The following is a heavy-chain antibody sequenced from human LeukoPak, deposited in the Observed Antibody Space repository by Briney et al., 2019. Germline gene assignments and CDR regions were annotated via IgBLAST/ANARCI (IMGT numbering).Heavy chain of an antibody. J-gene: IGHJ4*02. CDR2: VDPEDGET. Sequence: ASVKISCKVSGYTFTDYYMHWVQQAPGKGLEWMGLVDPEDGETIYAEKFQGRVTITADTSTDTAYIELSSLRSEDTAVYYCATCSLVGAPLFDYWGQGTLVTVSS. D-gene: IGHD1-26*01. V-gene: IGHV1-69-2*01. CDR3: ATCSLVGAPLFDY. CDR1: GYTFTDYY.